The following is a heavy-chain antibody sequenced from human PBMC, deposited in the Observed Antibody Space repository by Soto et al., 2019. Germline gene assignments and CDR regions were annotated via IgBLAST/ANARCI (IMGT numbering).Heavy chain of an antibody. CDR1: GVSITDDF. V-gene: IGHV4-4*08. D-gene: IGHD3-10*01. J-gene: IGHJ5*02. Sequence: QVQLQESGPGLVKPSETLSLTCSVSGVSITDDFWTWVRQPPGMRLEWIGYIHSGGVTNYNPSLKSRLTMSLDTSKNQVSLRLRGVTAADTAVYYCARLPLVRGLPAWGQGTLVTVSS. CDR2: IHSGGVT. CDR3: ARLPLVRGLPA.